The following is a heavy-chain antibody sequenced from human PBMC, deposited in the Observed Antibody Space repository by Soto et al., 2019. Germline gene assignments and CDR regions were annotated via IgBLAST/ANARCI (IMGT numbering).Heavy chain of an antibody. V-gene: IGHV3-30*18. CDR3: ANDCGSSGGYNGFDP. Sequence: QVQLVESGGGVVQSGRSLRLSCAASGFTFSTSGMHWIRQAPGKGLEWVAMISHDGGATYYVDSVKGRFTISRDTDKNTLHLHIDSMSPEDTATYYCANDCGSSGGYNGFDPWGQGTLVTVSS. D-gene: IGHD2-2*01. CDR2: ISHDGGAT. J-gene: IGHJ5*02. CDR1: GFTFSTSG.